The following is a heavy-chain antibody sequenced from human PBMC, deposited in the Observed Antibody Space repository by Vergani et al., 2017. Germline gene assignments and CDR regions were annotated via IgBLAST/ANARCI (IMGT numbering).Heavy chain of an antibody. D-gene: IGHD2-2*02. V-gene: IGHV1-46*01. CDR1: GYTFTSYY. Sequence: QVQLVQSGAEVKKPGASVKVSCKASGYTFTSYYMHWVRQAPGQGLEWMGIINPSGGSTSYAQKFQGRVTMTRDTSTSTVYMELSSLRSEDTAVYYCAIPGQGYCSSTSCYTPYYYYYMDVWGKGTTVTVSS. CDR2: INPSGGST. CDR3: AIPGQGYCSSTSCYTPYYYYYMDV. J-gene: IGHJ6*03.